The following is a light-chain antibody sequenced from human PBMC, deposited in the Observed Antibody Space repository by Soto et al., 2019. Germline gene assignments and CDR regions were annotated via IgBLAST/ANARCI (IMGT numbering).Light chain of an antibody. CDR1: QGISSY. CDR3: QQLNTYPIT. Sequence: QLTHSPSSLSASVGDRVTITCRASQGISSYLAWYQQKPGKAPKLLIYGASTLEGGVPFRFSGSGSGTDFTLIISSVQPEDFATYYCQQLNTYPITFGQGTRLEIK. CDR2: GAS. J-gene: IGKJ5*01. V-gene: IGKV1-9*01.